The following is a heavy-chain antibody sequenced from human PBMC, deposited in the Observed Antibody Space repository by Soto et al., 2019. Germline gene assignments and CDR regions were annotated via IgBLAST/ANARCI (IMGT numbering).Heavy chain of an antibody. CDR1: GDTFSSHG. V-gene: IGHV1-69*13. D-gene: IGHD3-10*01. CDR2: IIPKFGTT. J-gene: IGHJ4*02. Sequence: GASVKVSCKASGDTFSSHGISWVRQAPGQGLEYMGGIIPKFGTTNYAQKFRGRVTITADESTSTAYMEVSSLRYEDTAVYYCARDLEFRDGNISHLDYWGQGTLVTVSS. CDR3: ARDLEFRDGNISHLDY.